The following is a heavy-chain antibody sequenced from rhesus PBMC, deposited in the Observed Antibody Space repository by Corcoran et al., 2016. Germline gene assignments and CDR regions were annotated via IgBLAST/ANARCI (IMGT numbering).Heavy chain of an antibody. CDR2: IYGSGSST. CDR3: ASDSRIVGATKALDY. J-gene: IGHJ4*01. V-gene: IGHV4-169*02. CDR1: GGSISSSY. Sequence: QLQLQESGPGLVKPSETLSVTCAVSGGSISSSYWSWIRQAPGKGLEWIGYIYGSGSSTNYNPSLKSRVTRSVDTSKNQLALKLSSVTAADTAVYYCASDSRIVGATKALDYWGQGVLVTVSS. D-gene: IGHD1-44*02.